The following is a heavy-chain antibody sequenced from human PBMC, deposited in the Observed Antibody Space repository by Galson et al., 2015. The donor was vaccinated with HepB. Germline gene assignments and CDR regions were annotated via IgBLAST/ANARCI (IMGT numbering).Heavy chain of an antibody. CDR3: AKFGDIVVVPAAPFDAFDI. J-gene: IGHJ3*02. Sequence: SLRLSCAASGFTFSSYAMSWVRQAPGKGLEWVSAISGSGGSTYYADSVKGRFTISRDNSKNTLYLQMNSLRAEDTAVYYCAKFGDIVVVPAAPFDAFDIWGQGTMVTVSS. CDR1: GFTFSSYA. D-gene: IGHD2-2*01. CDR2: ISGSGGST. V-gene: IGHV3-23*01.